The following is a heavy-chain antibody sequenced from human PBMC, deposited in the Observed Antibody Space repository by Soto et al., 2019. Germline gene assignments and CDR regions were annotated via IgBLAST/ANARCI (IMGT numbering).Heavy chain of an antibody. CDR2: ISDSGGST. J-gene: IGHJ4*02. V-gene: IGHV3-23*01. D-gene: IGHD6-19*01. Sequence: GWSLRLSCAASGFTFNSYALGWVRHAPGKGLEWVSAISDSGGSTYYADSVKGRFTISRDNSKNTLYLQINSLRAEDTAVYYSATDDTTNSGWYYFDYWRQAPLVTVSS. CDR1: GFTFNSYA. CDR3: ATDDTTNSGWYYFDY.